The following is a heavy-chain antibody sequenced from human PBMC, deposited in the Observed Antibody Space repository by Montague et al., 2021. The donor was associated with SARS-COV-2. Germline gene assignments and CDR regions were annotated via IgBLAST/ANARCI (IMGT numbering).Heavy chain of an antibody. V-gene: IGHV4-34*01. J-gene: IGHJ4*02. CDR1: GGSFSVYY. Sequence: SETLSLTCAVYGGSFSVYYWSWIRQPPGKGLEWIGEINHSGNTNYNPSLKSRVTISSDTSKNQFSLKLNSVTAADMAVYFCVVVVPAMRPRSDYWGQGTLVTVSS. CDR2: INHSGNT. CDR3: VVVVPAMRPRSDY. D-gene: IGHD2-21*02.